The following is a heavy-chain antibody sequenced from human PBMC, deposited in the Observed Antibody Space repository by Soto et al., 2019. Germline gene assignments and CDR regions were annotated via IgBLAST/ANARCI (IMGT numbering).Heavy chain of an antibody. D-gene: IGHD5-12*01. J-gene: IGHJ5*02. CDR1: GGTFSNYA. CDR3: AREKSDSGYDNYFDP. Sequence: SVKVSCKASGGTFSNYAISWVRQAPGQGLEWMGGIIPIFGTANYAQKFQGRVTITADKSTSTAYMELSSLRSEDTAVYYCAREKSDSGYDNYFDPWGQGTLVTVSS. CDR2: IIPIFGTA. V-gene: IGHV1-69*06.